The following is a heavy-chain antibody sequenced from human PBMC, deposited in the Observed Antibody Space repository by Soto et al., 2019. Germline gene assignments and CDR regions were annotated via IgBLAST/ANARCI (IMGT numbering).Heavy chain of an antibody. CDR3: ARIIGYCRNNDCSWTFDI. D-gene: IGHD2-15*01. J-gene: IGHJ3*02. Sequence: HGESLKISCKTSGYSFISYWVAWVRQLPGKGLEWMGTFYPGDSTSTYSPSFQGQVTISVDKSISTAYLQLSSLKASDTAMYYCARIIGYCRNNDCSWTFDIWGQGTMVTVS. CDR2: FYPGDSTS. V-gene: IGHV5-51*01. CDR1: GYSFISYW.